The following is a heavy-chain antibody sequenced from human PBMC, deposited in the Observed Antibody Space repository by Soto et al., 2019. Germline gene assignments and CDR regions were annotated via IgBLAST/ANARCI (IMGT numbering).Heavy chain of an antibody. Sequence: GGSLRLSCAASGFTFSYYGMHWVRQAPGKGLEWVALISYDESNEYYADSVKGRFTISRDTSKNTLYLQMNSLRTEDTAVYYCAKERYSYGSVYYGMDVWGQGTPVTVSS. D-gene: IGHD5-18*01. J-gene: IGHJ6*02. CDR3: AKERYSYGSVYYGMDV. CDR1: GFTFSYYG. V-gene: IGHV3-30*18. CDR2: ISYDESNE.